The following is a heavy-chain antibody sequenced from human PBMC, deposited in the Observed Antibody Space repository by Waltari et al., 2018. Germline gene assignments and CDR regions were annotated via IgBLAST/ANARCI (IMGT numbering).Heavy chain of an antibody. CDR1: GYTFTSYA. V-gene: IGHV1-3*01. D-gene: IGHD3-3*01. Sequence: QVQLVQSGAEVKKPGASVKVSCKASGYTFTSYAMHWVRQAPGQRLEWMGWINAGKGNKKYSQKFQGRVTITRDTSASTAYMELSSLRSEDTAVYYCARAFEEGYDFWSGYSFDYWGQGTLVTVSS. CDR2: INAGKGNK. J-gene: IGHJ4*02. CDR3: ARAFEEGYDFWSGYSFDY.